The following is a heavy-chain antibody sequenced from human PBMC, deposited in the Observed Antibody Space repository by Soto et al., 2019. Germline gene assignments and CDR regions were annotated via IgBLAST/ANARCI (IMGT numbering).Heavy chain of an antibody. J-gene: IGHJ6*02. V-gene: IGHV1-8*01. CDR2: MNPNSGNT. Sequence: GASVKVSCKASGYTFTSYVINWVRQATGQGLEWMGWMNPNSGNTGYAQKFQGRVTMTRNTSISTAYMELSSLRSEDTAVYYCARKYHDFWSGYWTYYYYYGMDVWGQGTTVTVSS. CDR1: GYTFTSYV. D-gene: IGHD3-3*01. CDR3: ARKYHDFWSGYWTYYYYYGMDV.